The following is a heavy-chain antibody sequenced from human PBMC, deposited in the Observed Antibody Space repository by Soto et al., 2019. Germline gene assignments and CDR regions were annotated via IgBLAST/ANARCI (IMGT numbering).Heavy chain of an antibody. CDR1: VYSFTNYW. V-gene: IGHV5-51*01. CDR2: IWPSDSDT. D-gene: IGHD3-22*01. J-gene: IGHJ4*02. Sequence: GECLKISCSVSVYSFTNYWIGCVLAGPGKGLECMGIIWPSDSDTRYSPSFQGQVTISGDKSINTAYLQWSSLKASDTAVYFCARLSSGSNFFSDYWGQGTLVTVSS. CDR3: ARLSSGSNFFSDY.